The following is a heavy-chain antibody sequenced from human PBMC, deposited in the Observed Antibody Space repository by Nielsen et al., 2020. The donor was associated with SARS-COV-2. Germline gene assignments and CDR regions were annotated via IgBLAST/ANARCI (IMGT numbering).Heavy chain of an antibody. J-gene: IGHJ4*02. CDR2: IYYSGST. D-gene: IGHD6-6*01. CDR3: ARGPYSSSSPFDY. V-gene: IGHV4-39*01. Sequence: SETLSLTCTVSGGSISSSSYYWGWIRQPPGKGLEWIGSIYYSGSTYNNPSLQSRVTISVDTSKNQFSLKLSSVTAADTAVYYCARGPYSSSSPFDYWGQGTLVTVSS. CDR1: GGSISSSSYY.